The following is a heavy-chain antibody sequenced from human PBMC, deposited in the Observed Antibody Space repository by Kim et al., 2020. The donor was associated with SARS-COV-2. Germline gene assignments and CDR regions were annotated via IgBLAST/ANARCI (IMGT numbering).Heavy chain of an antibody. CDR2: IYSGGST. CDR1: GFTVSSNY. Sequence: GGSLRLSCAASGFTVSSNYMSWVRQAPGKGLEWVSVIYSGGSTYYADSVKGRFTISRDNSKNTLYLQMNSLRAEDTAVYYCASRRLYNWNDMDVWGQGTTVTVSS. J-gene: IGHJ6*02. V-gene: IGHV3-66*02. CDR3: ASRRLYNWNDMDV. D-gene: IGHD1-20*01.